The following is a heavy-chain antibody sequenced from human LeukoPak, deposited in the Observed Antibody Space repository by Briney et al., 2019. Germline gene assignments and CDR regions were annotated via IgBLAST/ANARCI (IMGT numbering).Heavy chain of an antibody. CDR2: ISSSGSTI. CDR1: GFTFSDYN. CDR3: ARDLFKDYDILTGLDY. V-gene: IGHV3-11*04. J-gene: IGHJ4*02. Sequence: GGSLRLSCAASGFTFSDYNMSWIRQAPGKGLEWASYISSSGSTIYYADSVKGRFTISRDNSKNTLYLQMNSLRAEDTAVYYCARDLFKDYDILTGLDYWGQGTLVTVSS. D-gene: IGHD3-9*01.